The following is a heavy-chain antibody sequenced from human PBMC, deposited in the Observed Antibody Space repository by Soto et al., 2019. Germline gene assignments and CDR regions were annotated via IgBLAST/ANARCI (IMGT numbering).Heavy chain of an antibody. D-gene: IGHD3-3*01. V-gene: IGHV5-51*01. CDR1: GYSFADSW. CDR3: ARPPGSGTLFAK. CDR2: IYPGYSDI. J-gene: IGHJ4*02. Sequence: PGESLKISCQGSGYSFADSWIGWVRQVPGRGLEWVGIIYPGYSDIRYRPPFQGRVTISADKSVNTAYLQWSSLRASDTAIYYCARPPGSGTLFAKWGQGTPVTVSS.